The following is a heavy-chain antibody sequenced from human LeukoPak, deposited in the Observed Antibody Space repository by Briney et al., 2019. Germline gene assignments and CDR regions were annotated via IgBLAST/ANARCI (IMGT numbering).Heavy chain of an antibody. Sequence: ASVKVSCKASGYTFTGYYMHWVRQAPGQGLEWMGWINPNSGGTNYAQKFQGRVTMTRDTSISTAYMELSRLRSDDTAEYYCARDWGVCGGSCYWFDPWGQGTLVTVSS. CDR2: INPNSGGT. CDR3: ARDWGVCGGSCYWFDP. V-gene: IGHV1-2*02. D-gene: IGHD2-15*01. J-gene: IGHJ5*02. CDR1: GYTFTGYY.